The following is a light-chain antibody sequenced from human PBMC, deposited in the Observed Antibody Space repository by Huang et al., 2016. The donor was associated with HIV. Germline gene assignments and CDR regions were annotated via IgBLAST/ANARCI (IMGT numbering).Light chain of an antibody. CDR1: QTVNNK. CDR2: SAS. CDR3: QQYFDWPWT. Sequence: ILMSQSPATLSVSPGDSATLSCRANQTVNNKVAWFQQKVGQSPRLIIYSASVRAPSIGVPDRFLGRGSGTEFTLSITSVQSEDLAVYYCQQYFDWPWTFGQGTRV. V-gene: IGKV3D-15*01. J-gene: IGKJ1*01.